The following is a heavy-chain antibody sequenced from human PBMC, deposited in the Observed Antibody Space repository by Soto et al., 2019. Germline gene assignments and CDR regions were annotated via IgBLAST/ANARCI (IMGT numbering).Heavy chain of an antibody. V-gene: IGHV3-23*01. J-gene: IGHJ4*02. Sequence: EVQLLESGGGLVQPGGSLRLSCVGSGFTFSSYDMTWVRQAPGKGLEWVSSFSFYGRRDNTYYADSVKGRFTISRDNSRNTVYLQMDNLRVDDTAVYYCAKAPYNGNGGPNDHWGQGTLVTVSS. D-gene: IGHD1-20*01. CDR3: AKAPYNGNGGPNDH. CDR2: FSFYGRRDNT. CDR1: GFTFSSYD.